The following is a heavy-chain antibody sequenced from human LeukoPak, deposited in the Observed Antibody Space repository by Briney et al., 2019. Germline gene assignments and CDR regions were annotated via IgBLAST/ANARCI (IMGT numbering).Heavy chain of an antibody. V-gene: IGHV4-59*02. CDR3: AREIGSGSSHTGSFDS. CDR1: GGSVNNFF. D-gene: IGHD3-10*01. Sequence: SQTLSLTCPVSGGSVNNFFWTWIRQPPGKGLEWIGDVHDSGRTTYNPSLQSRVSTSLDTSNNKFSLTLTSVTDADTAVYYCAREIGSGSSHTGSFDSWGRGILVTVSS. CDR2: VHDSGRT. J-gene: IGHJ4*02.